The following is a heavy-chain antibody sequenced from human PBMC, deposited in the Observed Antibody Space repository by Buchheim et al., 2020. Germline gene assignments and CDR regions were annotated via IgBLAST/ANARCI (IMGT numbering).Heavy chain of an antibody. J-gene: IGHJ5*02. CDR2: ISYDGSNK. CDR3: ARAGGGSYYFWFDP. Sequence: QVQLVESGGGVVQPGRSLRLSCAASGFTFSSYAMHWVRQAPGKGLEWVAVISYDGSNKYYADSVKGRFTISRDNSKNTLYLQMSSLRAEDTAVYYCARAGGGSYYFWFDPWGQGTL. D-gene: IGHD1-26*01. CDR1: GFTFSSYA. V-gene: IGHV3-30-3*01.